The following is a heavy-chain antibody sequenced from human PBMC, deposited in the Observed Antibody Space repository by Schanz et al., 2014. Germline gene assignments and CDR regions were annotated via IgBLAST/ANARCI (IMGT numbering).Heavy chain of an antibody. V-gene: IGHV1-18*01. CDR1: GYTFTSHG. Sequence: QVQLVQSGAEVKKPGASVKVSCKASGYTFTSHGISWVRQAPGQGLEWMGRIVPIAGITNYAQRFQGRVTITADKSSDTAYMELSSLRSEDTAVYYCARAKRFGDMDVWGQGTTVTVSS. CDR3: ARAKRFGDMDV. J-gene: IGHJ6*02. CDR2: IVPIAGIT. D-gene: IGHD3-10*01.